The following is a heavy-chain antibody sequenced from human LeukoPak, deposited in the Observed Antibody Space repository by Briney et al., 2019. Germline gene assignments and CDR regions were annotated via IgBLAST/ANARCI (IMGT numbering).Heavy chain of an antibody. D-gene: IGHD1-1*01. Sequence: GGSLRLSCAATGFTFSSFDMHWVRQPTGQGLEWVSTIGTASDTYYPGSVEGRFTLSRDNAKNSLYLQMNSLTAGDTAVYYCARGPPRGKYYYMDVWGKGTTVTVSS. J-gene: IGHJ6*03. CDR3: ARGPPRGKYYYMDV. V-gene: IGHV3-13*01. CDR2: IGTASDT. CDR1: GFTFSSFD.